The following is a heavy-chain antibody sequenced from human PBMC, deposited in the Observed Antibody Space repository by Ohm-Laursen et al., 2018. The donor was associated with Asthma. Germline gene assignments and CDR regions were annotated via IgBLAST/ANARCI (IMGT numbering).Heavy chain of an antibody. CDR1: KFTFSNHW. CDR3: ARDGLYCSSTNCFFDY. D-gene: IGHD2-2*01. V-gene: IGHV3-21*01. CDR2: ISSSGSSI. J-gene: IGHJ4*02. Sequence: SLRLSCAASKFTFSNHWMNWVRQAPGKGLEWVSFISSSGSSIYYADSVKGRFTISRDNAKNSLYLQMNSLRAEDTAVYYCARDGLYCSSTNCFFDYWGQGTLVTVSS.